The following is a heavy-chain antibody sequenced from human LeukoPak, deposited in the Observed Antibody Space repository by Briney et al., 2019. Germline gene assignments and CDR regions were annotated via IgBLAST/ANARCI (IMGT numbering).Heavy chain of an antibody. CDR2: IYYSGST. D-gene: IGHD1-26*01. CDR1: GGSISSSSYY. V-gene: IGHV4-39*01. CDR3: AKSGGYGLIDY. Sequence: SETLSLTCTVAGGSISSSSYYWGWIRQPPGKGVEWIGSIYYSGSTYYNASLQSRVTISIDTSKNQFSLRLNSVTAADTAMYYCAKSGGYGLIDYWGQGTLVTVSS. J-gene: IGHJ4*02.